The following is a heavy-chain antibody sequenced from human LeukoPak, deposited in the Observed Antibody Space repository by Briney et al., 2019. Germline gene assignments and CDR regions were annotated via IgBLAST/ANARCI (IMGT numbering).Heavy chain of an antibody. Sequence: GGSLRLSCAASGFTFSNYWMTWVRQAPGKGLEWVAHVKPDGSEKSYVDSVKGRFTISRDNAKNSLYLQMNSLRAEDTAVYYCARVLLAGPLNYYGMDVWGQGTTVTVSS. CDR3: ARVLLAGPLNYYGMDV. CDR2: VKPDGSEK. D-gene: IGHD6-19*01. V-gene: IGHV3-7*01. J-gene: IGHJ6*02. CDR1: GFTFSNYW.